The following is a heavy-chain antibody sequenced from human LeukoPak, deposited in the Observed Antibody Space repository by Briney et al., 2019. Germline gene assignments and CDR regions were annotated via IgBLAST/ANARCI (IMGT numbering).Heavy chain of an antibody. D-gene: IGHD7-27*01. CDR1: GYTFTGYY. Sequence: ASVKVSCKASGYTFTGYYMHWVRQAPGQGLEWMGWINPNSGGTNYAQKFQGRVTMTRDTSISTAYMELSRLRSDDTAVYYCARERLRANWGRNAFDIWGQGTMVTVSS. V-gene: IGHV1-2*02. CDR2: INPNSGGT. CDR3: ARERLRANWGRNAFDI. J-gene: IGHJ3*02.